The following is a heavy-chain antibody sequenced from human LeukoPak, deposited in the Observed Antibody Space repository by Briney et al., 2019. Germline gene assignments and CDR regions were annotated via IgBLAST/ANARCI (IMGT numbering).Heavy chain of an antibody. CDR1: VGSFSGYY. CDR3: ARGLLYYFDY. CDR2: INHSGST. Sequence: ALETLSLTCAVYVGSFSGYYWSWIRQPPGKGLEWIGEINHSGSTNYNPSLKSRVTISVDTSKNQFSLNLSSVTAADTAVYYCARGLLYYFDYWGQGTLVTVSS. V-gene: IGHV4-34*01. D-gene: IGHD2-15*01. J-gene: IGHJ4*02.